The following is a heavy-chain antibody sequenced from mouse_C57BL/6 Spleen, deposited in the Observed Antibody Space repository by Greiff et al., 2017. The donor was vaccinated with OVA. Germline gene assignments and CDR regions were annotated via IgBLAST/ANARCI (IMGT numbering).Heavy chain of an antibody. Sequence: QVQLQQPGAELVRPGSSVKLSCKASGYTFTSYWMHWVKQRPIQGLEWIGNIDPSDSETHYNQKFKDKATLTVDKSSSTAYMQLSSLTSEDSAVYYCAREDYYGTPCFDVSGTVTTVTVSS. J-gene: IGHJ1*03. CDR1: GYTFTSYW. CDR3: AREDYYGTPCFDV. D-gene: IGHD1-1*01. CDR2: IDPSDSET. V-gene: IGHV1-52*01.